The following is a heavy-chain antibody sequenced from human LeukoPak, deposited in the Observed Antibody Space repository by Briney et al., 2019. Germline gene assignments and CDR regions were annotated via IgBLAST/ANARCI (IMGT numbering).Heavy chain of an antibody. CDR2: IYPGDSDT. J-gene: IGHJ3*02. Sequence: GESLKISCKGSGYSFTSYWLGWARQMPGKGLEWMGIIYPGDSDTRYSPSFQGQVTISADKSISTAYLQWSSLKASDTAMYYCARFKGIDYRAFDIWGQGTMVTVSS. CDR1: GYSFTSYW. D-gene: IGHD4-11*01. CDR3: ARFKGIDYRAFDI. V-gene: IGHV5-51*01.